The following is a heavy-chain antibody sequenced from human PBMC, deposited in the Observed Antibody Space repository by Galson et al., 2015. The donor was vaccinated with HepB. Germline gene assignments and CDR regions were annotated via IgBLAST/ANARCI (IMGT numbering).Heavy chain of an antibody. CDR1: GGTFSSYA. Sequence: SVKVSCKASGGTFSSYAISWVRQAPGQGLEWMGGIIPIFGTANYAQKFQGRVTITADESTSTAYMELSSLRSEDTAVYYCASSVDRKDYDSSGYYYVSHWFDPWGQGTLVTVS. CDR2: IIPIFGTA. J-gene: IGHJ5*02. CDR3: ASSVDRKDYDSSGYYYVSHWFDP. D-gene: IGHD3-22*01. V-gene: IGHV1-69*13.